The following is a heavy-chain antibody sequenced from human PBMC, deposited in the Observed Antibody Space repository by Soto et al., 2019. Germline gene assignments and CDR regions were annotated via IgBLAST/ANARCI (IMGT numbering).Heavy chain of an antibody. Sequence: ASVKVSFKASGYTFTSYDMHWVRQAPGQGLEWMGIINPSGGSTSYAQKFQGRVTMTRDTSTSTVYMELSSLRSEDTAVYYCARQGVVGDHDSSGSFDYWGQGTLVTVSS. CDR2: INPSGGST. CDR3: ARQGVVGDHDSSGSFDY. J-gene: IGHJ4*02. D-gene: IGHD3-22*01. V-gene: IGHV1-46*01. CDR1: GYTFTSYD.